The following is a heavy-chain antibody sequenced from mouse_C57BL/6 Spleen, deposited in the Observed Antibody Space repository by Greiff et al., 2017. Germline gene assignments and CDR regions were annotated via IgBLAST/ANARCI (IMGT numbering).Heavy chain of an antibody. CDR1: GYTFTSYW. CDR2: IHPNSGST. Sequence: QVQLQQPGAELVKPGASVKLSCKASGYTFTSYWMHWVKQRPGQGLEWIGLIHPNSGSTNYNEKFKGKATLTVDKSSSTAYMQLSSLTSEDSAVYYCARTPLYYGNDAMDYWGQGTSVTVSS. V-gene: IGHV1-64*01. CDR3: ARTPLYYGNDAMDY. D-gene: IGHD2-1*01. J-gene: IGHJ4*01.